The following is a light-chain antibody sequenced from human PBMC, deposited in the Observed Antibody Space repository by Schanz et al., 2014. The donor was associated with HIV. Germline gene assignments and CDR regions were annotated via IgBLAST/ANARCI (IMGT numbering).Light chain of an antibody. CDR2: DAS. V-gene: IGKV1-33*01. J-gene: IGKJ2*01. CDR1: QDIHNF. CDR3: QQSKTFPST. Sequence: DIQMTQSPSSLSASVGDRVTITCQASQDIHNFLNWYQQKPGKAPKLLIYDASSLETGVPSRFSVSVSGTDFSFSISRLEPEDFAIYYCQQSKTFPSTFGLGTKLEIK.